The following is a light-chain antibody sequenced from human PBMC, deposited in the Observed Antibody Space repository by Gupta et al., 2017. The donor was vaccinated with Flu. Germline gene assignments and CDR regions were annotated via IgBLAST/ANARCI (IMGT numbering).Light chain of an antibody. V-gene: IGKV4-1*01. J-gene: IGKJ2*01. CDR2: WAS. CDR3: QQDDSTPRS. CDR1: RSVSNSTENKNY. Sequence: SLGEEATINCSGNRSVSNSTENKNYLAWYQQKPGQPPKRLIYWASSRESGVPDRFSGSGSGTDFTLTISSLQAEDVAIYYCQQDDSTPRSFGQGTQLEIK.